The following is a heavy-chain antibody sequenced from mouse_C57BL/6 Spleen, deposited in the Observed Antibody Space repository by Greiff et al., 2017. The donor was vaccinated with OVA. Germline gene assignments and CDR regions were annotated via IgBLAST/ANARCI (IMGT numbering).Heavy chain of an antibody. CDR2: IYPRSGNT. J-gene: IGHJ4*01. D-gene: IGHD1-1*01. CDR1: GYTFTSYG. V-gene: IGHV1-81*01. CDR3: ARGCTVVAKDYTMDY. Sequence: VQLQQSGAELTRPGASVTLSCKASGYTFTSYGISWVKQRPGQGLEWIGEIYPRSGNTYYNEKFKGKATLTADKSSSTAYMELRSLTSEDSAVYFGARGCTVVAKDYTMDYWGQGTSVTVSA.